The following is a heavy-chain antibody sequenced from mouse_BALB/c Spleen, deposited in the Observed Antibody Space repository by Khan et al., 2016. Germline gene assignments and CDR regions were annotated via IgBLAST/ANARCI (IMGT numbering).Heavy chain of an antibody. CDR1: GDSITSGH. CDR3: ATWDYYGSAFAY. J-gene: IGHJ3*01. V-gene: IGHV3-8*02. D-gene: IGHD1-2*01. CDR2: ISHSGDS. Sequence: EVQLQESGPSLAKPFQTLSLTCSVTGDSITSGHWNWIRKFPGNKFDFMGYISHSGDSYYNPSLKSRISITRDTSKNQYYLQLNSVTTEDTATYYCATWDYYGSAFAYWGQGTLVTVSA.